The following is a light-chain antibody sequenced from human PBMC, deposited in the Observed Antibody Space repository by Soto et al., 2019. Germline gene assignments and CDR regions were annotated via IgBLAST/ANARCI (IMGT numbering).Light chain of an antibody. J-gene: IGKJ1*01. CDR3: QQYNNWPRT. CDR2: GAS. V-gene: IGKV3-15*01. Sequence: EIVLTQSPGTLSLSPGERATLSCRASQSVSNNYLAWYQQKPGRAPRLLIYGASTRATGIPARFSGSGSETEFTLTISSLQSEDSAVYYCQQYNNWPRTFGQGTKVDIK. CDR1: QSVSNN.